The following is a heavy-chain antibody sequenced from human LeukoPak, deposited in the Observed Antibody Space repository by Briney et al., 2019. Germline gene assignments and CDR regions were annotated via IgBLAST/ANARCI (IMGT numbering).Heavy chain of an antibody. V-gene: IGHV3-15*01. D-gene: IGHD3-22*01. CDR1: AFTGSNAW. Sequence: GVSLRLSCAASAFTGSNAWMSWVRQAPGKELDWVRRIKSKTDRDTSDYAAPVKGRFTISRDDSINTLYLQMNSLKTEDTAVYYCTTVYSDSGGFYFNYCDYWGQGTLVTVST. CDR3: TTVYSDSGGFYFNYCDY. CDR2: IKSKTDRDTS. J-gene: IGHJ4*02.